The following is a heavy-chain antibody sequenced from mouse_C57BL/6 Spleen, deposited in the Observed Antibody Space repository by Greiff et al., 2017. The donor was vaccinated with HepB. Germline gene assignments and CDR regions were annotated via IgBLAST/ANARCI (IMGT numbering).Heavy chain of an antibody. J-gene: IGHJ2*01. D-gene: IGHD1-1*01. CDR2: IDPEDGDT. Sequence: VQLKESGAELVRPGASVKLSCTASGFNIKDYYMHWVKQRPEQGLEWIGRIDPEDGDTEYAPKFQGKATMTADTSSNTAYLQLSSLTSEDTAVYYCTTSYYGSSYPYYFDYWGQGTTLTVSS. CDR3: TTSYYGSSYPYYFDY. CDR1: GFNIKDYY. V-gene: IGHV14-1*01.